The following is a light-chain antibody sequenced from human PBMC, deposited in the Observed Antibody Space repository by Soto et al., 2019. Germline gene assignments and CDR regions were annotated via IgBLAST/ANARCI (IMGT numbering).Light chain of an antibody. V-gene: IGKV1-5*03. CDR3: QQYNSYPLT. CDR1: QSIRIW. J-gene: IGKJ4*01. CDR2: KAS. Sequence: DIQMTQSPSTLSASVGDRVTITCRARQSIRIWLAWYQQKRGKAPNLLIYKASSLESGVTSRFSGSGSWTEFTLTISSLQPDDFPTYYCQQYNSYPLTFGGGTKVEIK.